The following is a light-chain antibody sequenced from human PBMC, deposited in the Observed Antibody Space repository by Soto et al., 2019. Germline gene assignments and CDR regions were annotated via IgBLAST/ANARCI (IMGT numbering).Light chain of an antibody. J-gene: IGKJ1*01. Sequence: DIQMTQSPSTLSASVGDRVTITCRASQSISTLLAWFQQKPGKAPKLLIYKASILENGVPSRFSGSGSGTEFTLTISSLQPDDFATYYCQQYDPSSPWTFGQGTKVEIK. V-gene: IGKV1-5*03. CDR2: KAS. CDR1: QSISTL. CDR3: QQYDPSSPWT.